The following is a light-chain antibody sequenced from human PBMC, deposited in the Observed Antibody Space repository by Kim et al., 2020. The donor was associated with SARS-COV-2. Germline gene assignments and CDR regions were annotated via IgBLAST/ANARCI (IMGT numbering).Light chain of an antibody. CDR2: SND. Sequence: QRGTISCSGSTSNIGTNAVNWYRQLPGTAPKLLIYSNDHRPSGVPDRFSGSKSGTSASLAISGLQSEDEADYYCSAWDDSLNGVIFGGGTQLTVL. V-gene: IGLV1-44*01. CDR1: TSNIGTNA. CDR3: SAWDDSLNGVI. J-gene: IGLJ2*01.